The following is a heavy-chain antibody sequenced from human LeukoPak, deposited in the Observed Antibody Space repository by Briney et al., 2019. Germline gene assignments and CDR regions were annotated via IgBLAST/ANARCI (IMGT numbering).Heavy chain of an antibody. V-gene: IGHV3-30*02. CDR3: AKTGSWGSSNYYFDY. CDR2: IRYDGGKK. J-gene: IGHJ4*02. Sequence: PGRSLRLSCAASGFTFSTYGMHWVRQAPGKGLEWVAFIRYDGGKKYYADSVKGRFTISRDNSKNTLYLQMNSLRAEDTALYYCAKTGSWGSSNYYFDYWGQGTLVTVSS. CDR1: GFTFSTYG. D-gene: IGHD2-15*01.